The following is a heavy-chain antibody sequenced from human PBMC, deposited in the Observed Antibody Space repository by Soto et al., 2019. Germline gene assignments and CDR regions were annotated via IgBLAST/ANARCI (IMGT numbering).Heavy chain of an antibody. J-gene: IGHJ6*02. D-gene: IGHD2-15*01. CDR2: ISYDGSNK. V-gene: IGHV3-30-3*01. CDR3: ARDIGYCSGGSCSHHYGMDV. Sequence: GGSLRLSCAASGFTFSSYAMHWVRQAPGKGLEWVAVISYDGSNKYYADSVKGRFTISRDNSKNTLYLQMNSLRAEDTAVYYCARDIGYCSGGSCSHHYGMDVWGQGTTVTVSS. CDR1: GFTFSSYA.